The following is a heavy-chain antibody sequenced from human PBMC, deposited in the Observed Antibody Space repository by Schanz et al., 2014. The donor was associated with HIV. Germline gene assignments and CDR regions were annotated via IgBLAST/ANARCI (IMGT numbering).Heavy chain of an antibody. J-gene: IGHJ4*02. D-gene: IGHD4-4*01. CDR2: IIPVFGTT. CDR1: GGTFMTYA. CDR3: AKEAVTTFFDY. Sequence: QVQLVQSGAEVKKPGSSVKVSCKASGGTFMTYAISWVRQAPGQGLEWMGGIIPVFGTTNYAQKFQGRVTITADKSTSTAYMELSSLRAEDTAVYYCAKEAVTTFFDYWGQGTLVTVSS. V-gene: IGHV1-69*06.